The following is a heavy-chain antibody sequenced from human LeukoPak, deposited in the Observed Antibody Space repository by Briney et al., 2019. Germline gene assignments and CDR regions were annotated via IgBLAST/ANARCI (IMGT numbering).Heavy chain of an antibody. CDR3: ARGRGLLWFGELSSWFDP. D-gene: IGHD3-10*01. CDR1: GFTFSNYV. Sequence: TGGSLRLSCAASGFASGFTFSNYVMNWVRQAPGKGLEWVSTIHGRADKTYYADSVKGRFTLSRDNSKNTVYLEMNNLRAEDTAIYYCARGRGLLWFGELSSWFDPWGQGTLVTVSS. CDR2: IHGRADKT. V-gene: IGHV3-23*01. J-gene: IGHJ5*02.